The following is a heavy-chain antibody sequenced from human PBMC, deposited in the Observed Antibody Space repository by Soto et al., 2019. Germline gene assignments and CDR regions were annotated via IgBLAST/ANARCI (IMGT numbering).Heavy chain of an antibody. CDR2: INQDGSEN. D-gene: IGHD3-9*01. V-gene: IGHV3-7*03. CDR3: GREYTIEWLGKSRSDNNWFSH. Sequence: PGGSVRLSCAASGFTFKSYWMSWLRQAPGKGLEWVANINQDGSENYYEDFVDGRISISRDNDKNLLYLHMNITGADAAAVYCCGREYTIEWLGKSRSDNNWFSHWGQRTLVTGSS. J-gene: IGHJ5*02. CDR1: GFTFKSYW.